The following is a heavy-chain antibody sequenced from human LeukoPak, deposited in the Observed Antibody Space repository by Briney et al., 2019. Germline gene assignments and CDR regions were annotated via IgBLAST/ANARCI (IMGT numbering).Heavy chain of an antibody. CDR3: ARDIVVVPADQGPYYYYMDV. J-gene: IGHJ6*03. D-gene: IGHD2-2*01. CDR2: ISAYNGNT. V-gene: IGHV1-18*01. Sequence: GASVKVSCKASGYTFTSYGISWVRQAPGQGLEWMGWISAYNGNTNYAQKLQGRVTMTTDTSTSTAYMELRSLRSDDTAVYYCARDIVVVPADQGPYYYYMDVWGKGTTVTVSS. CDR1: GYTFTSYG.